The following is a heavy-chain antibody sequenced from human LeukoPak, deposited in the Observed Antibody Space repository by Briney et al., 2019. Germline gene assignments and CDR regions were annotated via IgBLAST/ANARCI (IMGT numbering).Heavy chain of an antibody. CDR3: ATDPWGVVVSTFDY. CDR1: GYTLTELS. J-gene: IGHJ4*02. D-gene: IGHD3-22*01. V-gene: IGHV1-24*01. Sequence: ASVKVSCKVSGYTLTELSMHWVRQAPGKGLEWMGGFDPEDGETIYAQKFQGRVTMTEDTSTDTAYMELSSLRSEDPAVYYCATDPWGVVVSTFDYWGQGTLVTVSS. CDR2: FDPEDGET.